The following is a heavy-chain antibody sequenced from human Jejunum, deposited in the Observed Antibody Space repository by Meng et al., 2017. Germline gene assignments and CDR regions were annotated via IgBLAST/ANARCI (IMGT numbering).Heavy chain of an antibody. J-gene: IGHJ2*01. CDR2: IDCTEYT. D-gene: IGHD5-18*01. CDR3: ARGPYTHGHFWYFDL. V-gene: IGHV4-39*01. Sequence: QVQLQESGPGLVKPSETLSLTCTVSGGSISSSSFYWVWIRQPPGMGLEWIGSIDCTEYTHFNASLKSRVTMSIDTSRKQISLMLSSVTAADTAVYYCARGPYTHGHFWYFDLWGRGTLVTVSS. CDR1: GGSISSSSFY.